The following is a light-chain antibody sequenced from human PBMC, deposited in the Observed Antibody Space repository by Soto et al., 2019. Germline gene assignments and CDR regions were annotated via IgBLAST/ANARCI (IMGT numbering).Light chain of an antibody. Sequence: LTQPASVSGSPGQSITISCTGTSSDIGRYNYVSWYQHHPGKAPQVMIYGVSNRPSGVSYRFSGSKSGNTASLTISGLQAEDEAEYYCSLGTTTSWVFGTGTKVTVL. CDR3: SLGTTTSWV. CDR2: GVS. J-gene: IGLJ1*01. CDR1: SSDIGRYNY. V-gene: IGLV2-14*01.